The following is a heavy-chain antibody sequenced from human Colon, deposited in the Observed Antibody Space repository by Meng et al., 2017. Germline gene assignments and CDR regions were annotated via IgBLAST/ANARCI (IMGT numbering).Heavy chain of an antibody. CDR3: ARDNDGWSPFDY. J-gene: IGHJ4*02. CDR2: IYHSATT. Sequence: SETLSLTCTVSGGSISSYYWSWIRQPPGKGLEWIGYIYHSATTNYNPSLKSRVTISVDSSNNQFSLKLSSVTAADTAVYYCARDNDGWSPFDYWGQGTLVTVS. V-gene: IGHV4-59*01. D-gene: IGHD6-19*01. CDR1: GGSISSYY.